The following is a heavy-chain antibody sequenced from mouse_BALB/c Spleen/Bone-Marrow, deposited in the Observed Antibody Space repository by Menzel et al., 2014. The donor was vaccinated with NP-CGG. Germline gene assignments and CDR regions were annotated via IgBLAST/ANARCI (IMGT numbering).Heavy chain of an antibody. CDR3: ARYGNYCYAMDY. CDR1: GFNIKDTY. CDR2: IDPANGNT. J-gene: IGHJ4*01. V-gene: IGHV14-3*02. Sequence: EVQLQQSGAELVKPGASVKLSCTASGFNIKDTYMHWVKQRPEQGPEWIGRIDPANGNTKYDPKLQGKATITADTSSNTAYLQLSSLTSEDTAVYYCARYGNYCYAMDYWGQGTSVTVSS. D-gene: IGHD2-1*01.